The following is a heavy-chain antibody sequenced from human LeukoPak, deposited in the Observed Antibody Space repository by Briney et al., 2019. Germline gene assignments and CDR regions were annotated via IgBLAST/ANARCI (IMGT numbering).Heavy chain of an antibody. CDR3: ARDGNWEDHGSSPLY. D-gene: IGHD3-10*01. CDR2: INTNTGNP. Sequence: ASVKVSCKASGYTFTNYPMNWVRQAPGQGLEWMGWINTNTGNPTYAQGFTGRFVFSLDTSVSTAYLQISSLKAEDTAVYYCARDGNWEDHGSSPLYWGQGTLVTVSS. CDR1: GYTFTNYP. V-gene: IGHV7-4-1*02. J-gene: IGHJ4*02.